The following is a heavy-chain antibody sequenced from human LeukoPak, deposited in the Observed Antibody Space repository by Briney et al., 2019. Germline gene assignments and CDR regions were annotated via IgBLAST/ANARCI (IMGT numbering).Heavy chain of an antibody. D-gene: IGHD1-14*01. J-gene: IGHJ4*02. CDR1: GGSISSGGYY. Sequence: SETLSLTCTVSGGSISSGGYYWSWIRQHPGKGLEWIGYIYYSGSTYYNPSLKSRVTISVDTSKNQFSLKLSSVTAADTAVYYCARDEPLGLIFDYWGQGTLVTVSS. CDR3: ARDEPLGLIFDY. V-gene: IGHV4-31*03. CDR2: IYYSGST.